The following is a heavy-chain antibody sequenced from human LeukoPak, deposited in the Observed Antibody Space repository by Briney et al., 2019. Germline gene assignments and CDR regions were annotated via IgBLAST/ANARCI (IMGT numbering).Heavy chain of an antibody. CDR1: GGSISSYY. CDR2: IYTSGST. J-gene: IGHJ3*02. V-gene: IGHV4-4*07. D-gene: IGHD3-16*01. CDR3: ARELGYDYVLSDAFDI. Sequence: PSETLSLTCTVSGGSISSYYWSWIRQPAGKGLEWNGRIYTSGSTNYNPSLKSRVTMSVDTSKNQFSLKLSSVTAADTAVYYCARELGYDYVLSDAFDIWGQGTMVTVSS.